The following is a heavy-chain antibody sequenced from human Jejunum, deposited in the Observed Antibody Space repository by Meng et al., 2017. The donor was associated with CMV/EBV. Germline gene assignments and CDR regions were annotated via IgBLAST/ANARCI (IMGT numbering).Heavy chain of an antibody. Sequence: CEASAFTFSSYWMHWVRQAPEKGLMWVSRINGDGTGTGYADSVKGRFSISRDNAKNTLYLQMNSLRDEDTAVYYCARTFYHDSSFDYWGQGILVTVSS. CDR2: INGDGTGT. CDR3: ARTFYHDSSFDY. CDR1: AFTFSSYW. J-gene: IGHJ4*02. V-gene: IGHV3-74*01. D-gene: IGHD3-22*01.